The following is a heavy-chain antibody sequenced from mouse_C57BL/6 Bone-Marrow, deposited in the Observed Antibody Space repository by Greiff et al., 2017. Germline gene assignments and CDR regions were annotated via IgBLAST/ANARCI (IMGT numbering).Heavy chain of an antibody. CDR3: AKTGNAMDY. V-gene: IGHV1-39*01. D-gene: IGHD1-3*01. J-gene: IGHJ4*01. Sequence: VHVKQSGPELVKPGASVKISCKASGYSFTDYNMNWVKQSNGKSLEWIGVINPNYGTTSYNQKFKGKATLTVDQSSSTAYMQLNSLTSEDSAVYFCAKTGNAMDYWGQGTSVTVSS. CDR2: INPNYGTT. CDR1: GYSFTDYN.